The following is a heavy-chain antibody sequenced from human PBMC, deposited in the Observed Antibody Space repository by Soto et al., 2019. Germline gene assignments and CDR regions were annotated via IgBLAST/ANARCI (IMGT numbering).Heavy chain of an antibody. CDR1: GFTFSSYA. D-gene: IGHD5-18*01. J-gene: IGHJ4*02. V-gene: IGHV3-30-3*01. CDR2: ISYDGSNK. Sequence: QVQLVESGGGVVQPGRSLRLSCAASGFTFSSYAMHWVRQAPGKGLEWVAVISYDGSNKYYADSVKGRFTISRDNSKNTLYLQMNSLRAEDTAVYYCARDVDTAMVAPDYWGQGTLFTVSS. CDR3: ARDVDTAMVAPDY.